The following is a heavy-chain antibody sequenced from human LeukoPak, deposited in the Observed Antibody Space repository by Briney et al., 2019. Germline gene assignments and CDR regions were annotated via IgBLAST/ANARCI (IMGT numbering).Heavy chain of an antibody. D-gene: IGHD3-16*01. V-gene: IGHV4-59*01. J-gene: IGHJ4*02. Sequence: SETLSLTCTVPGASISSYYWSWFRQPPGKGLEWIGYIYYSGSTNYNPSLKSRVTISVDTSKNQFSLKLSSVTAADTAVYYCARDMGGWGQGTLVTVSS. CDR2: IYYSGST. CDR1: GASISSYY. CDR3: ARDMGG.